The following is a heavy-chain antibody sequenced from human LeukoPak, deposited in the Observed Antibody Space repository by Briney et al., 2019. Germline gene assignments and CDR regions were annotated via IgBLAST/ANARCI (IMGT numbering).Heavy chain of an antibody. CDR2: ISPRSGDT. CDR1: GYSFTDYY. J-gene: IGHJ4*02. D-gene: IGHD2-15*01. V-gene: IGHV1-2*02. Sequence: VASVKVSCKASGYSFTDYYMHWVRQAPGQGLEWMGWISPRSGDTSYAQKFQGRVTMTRDTSINTVDMDLSGLTSDDTAVFYCARASSLVHFDYWGQGTLVTVSS. CDR3: ARASSLVHFDY.